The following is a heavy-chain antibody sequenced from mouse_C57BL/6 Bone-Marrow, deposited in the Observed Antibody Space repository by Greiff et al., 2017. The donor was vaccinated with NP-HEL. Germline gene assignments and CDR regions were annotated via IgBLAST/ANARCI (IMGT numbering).Heavy chain of an antibody. CDR2: ISSGGSYT. J-gene: IGHJ1*03. CDR3: ARRRNWYFDV. CDR1: GFTFSSYG. V-gene: IGHV5-6*01. Sequence: EVQGVESGGDLVKPGGSLKLSCAASGFTFSSYGMSWVRQTPDKRLEWVATISSGGSYTYYLDSVKGRFTISRDNAKNTLYLQMSSLKSEDTAMYYCARRRNWYFDVWGTGTTVTVSS.